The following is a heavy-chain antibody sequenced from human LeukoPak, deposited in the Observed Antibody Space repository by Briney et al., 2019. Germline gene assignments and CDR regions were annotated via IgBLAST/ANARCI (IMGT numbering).Heavy chain of an antibody. CDR2: TNQDGREK. CDR3: ARVLDSSSSRYQAFPY. Sequence: GGSLRLSCAASGFIFSIYWMTWVRQAPGKGLGWVANTNQDGREKYYVDSVKDRFTIFRDNAKNSLYLQMNSLRAEDTAVYYCARVLDSSSSRYQAFPYWGQGTLFTVSS. D-gene: IGHD2-15*01. CDR1: GFIFSIYW. V-gene: IGHV3-7*01. J-gene: IGHJ4*02.